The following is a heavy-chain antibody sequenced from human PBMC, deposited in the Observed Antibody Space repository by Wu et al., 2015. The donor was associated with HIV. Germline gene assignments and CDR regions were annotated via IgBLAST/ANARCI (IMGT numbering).Heavy chain of an antibody. J-gene: IGHJ3*02. CDR2: IIPIFGTA. V-gene: IGHV1-69*12. Sequence: QVRLVQSGAEVKKPGSSLKVSCKTSGGSLISYAMSWVRQAPGQGLEWMGGIIPIFGTANYAQKFQGRVTITADESTSTAYMELSSLRSEDTAVYYCARKGGRYYDSSGQGAFDIWGQGTMVTVSS. D-gene: IGHD3-22*01. CDR3: ARKGGRYYDSSGQGAFDI. CDR1: GGSLISYA.